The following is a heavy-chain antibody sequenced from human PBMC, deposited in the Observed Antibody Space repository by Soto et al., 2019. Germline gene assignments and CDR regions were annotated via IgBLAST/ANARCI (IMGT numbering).Heavy chain of an antibody. V-gene: IGHV4-31*03. D-gene: IGHD6-6*01. CDR1: GGSISSGGYY. CDR2: IYYSGST. CDR3: ARSGQQLVVFDY. J-gene: IGHJ4*02. Sequence: QVQLQESGPGLVKPSQTLSLTCTVSGGSISSGGYYWSWIRQHPGKGLEWIGYIYYSGSTYYNPSLKSRVSKSVDTSKNQFPLKLSSGTAGDTAVYYCARSGQQLVVFDYWGQGTLVTVSS.